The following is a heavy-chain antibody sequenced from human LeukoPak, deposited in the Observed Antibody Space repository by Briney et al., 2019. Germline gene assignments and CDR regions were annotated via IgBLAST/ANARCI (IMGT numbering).Heavy chain of an antibody. V-gene: IGHV4-38-2*02. J-gene: IGHJ5*02. CDR3: ARDEGALGYCSSTSCPRGGFDP. CDR2: IYHSGST. D-gene: IGHD2-2*01. Sequence: SETLSLTCAVSGYSISSGYYWGWIRQPPGKGLEWIGSIYHSGSTYYNPSLKSRVTISVDTSKNQFSLKLSSVTAADTAVYYCARDEGALGYCSSTSCPRGGFDPWGQGTLVTVSS. CDR1: GYSISSGYY.